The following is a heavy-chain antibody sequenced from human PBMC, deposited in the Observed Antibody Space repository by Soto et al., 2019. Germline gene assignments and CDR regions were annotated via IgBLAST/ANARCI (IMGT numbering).Heavy chain of an antibody. CDR2: INSSGGST. CDR1: GFTFSNYA. Sequence: GGSLRLSCAACGFTFSNYAMSWVRQAPGKGLEWVSAINSSGGSTYYADSVKGRFTISRDNSKNTLYLQGNSLRVEDTAVYYCAKDRPKLWYFDLWGRGTLVTAPS. J-gene: IGHJ2*01. D-gene: IGHD3-16*01. V-gene: IGHV3-23*01. CDR3: AKDRPKLWYFDL.